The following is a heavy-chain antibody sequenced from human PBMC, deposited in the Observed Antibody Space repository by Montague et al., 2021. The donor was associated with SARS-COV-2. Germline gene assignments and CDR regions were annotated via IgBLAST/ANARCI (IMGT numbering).Heavy chain of an antibody. CDR3: ARGYCSGSGCYYYYGMDL. CDR2: TNDSGRT. CDR1: GGSFSGYY. V-gene: IGHV4-34*01. Sequence: SETLSLTCAVYGGSFSGYYWSWIRQPPGRGLEWIGETNDSGRTNYNPSLKRRVTISVDTSKNQFSLRLSSVTAAETAVYYCARGYCSGSGCYYYYGMDLWGQGTTVTVSS. J-gene: IGHJ6*02. D-gene: IGHD2-15*01.